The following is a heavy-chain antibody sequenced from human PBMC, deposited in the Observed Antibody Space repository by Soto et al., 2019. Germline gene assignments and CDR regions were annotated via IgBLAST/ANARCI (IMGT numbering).Heavy chain of an antibody. V-gene: IGHV4-59*11. D-gene: IGHD3-16*01. J-gene: IGHJ4*02. Sequence: SETLSLTCTVSGGSMSSQYWTWLRQPRGKGLEWIGYISYSGSSCYNPSLKSRVTISADTSRNQFSLRLTSVIAADAAVYFWAKAGPDASVGFWGQGTLVTVSS. CDR2: ISYSGSS. CDR1: GGSMSSQY. CDR3: AKAGPDASVGF.